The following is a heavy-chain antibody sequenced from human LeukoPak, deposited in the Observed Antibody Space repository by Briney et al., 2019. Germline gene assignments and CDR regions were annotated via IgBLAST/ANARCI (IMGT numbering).Heavy chain of an antibody. J-gene: IGHJ6*03. CDR3: ARAGFGIVVVPAARDYYYCYMDV. CDR1: GGSISSSNW. V-gene: IGHV4-4*02. CDR2: IYHSGST. D-gene: IGHD2-2*01. Sequence: SETLSLTCAVSGGSISSSNWWSWVRQPPGKGLEWIGEIYHSGSTNYNPSLKSRVTISVDKSKNQFSLKLSSVTAADTAVYYCARAGFGIVVVPAARDYYYCYMDVWGKGTTVTVSS.